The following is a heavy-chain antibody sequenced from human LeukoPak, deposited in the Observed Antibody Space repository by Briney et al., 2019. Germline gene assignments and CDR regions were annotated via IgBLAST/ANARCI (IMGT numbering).Heavy chain of an antibody. CDR3: AGDPSNSGYDYLYYFDY. J-gene: IGHJ4*02. D-gene: IGHD5-12*01. V-gene: IGHV1-2*02. CDR1: GYTFTGYY. CDR2: INPDNGGT. Sequence: GASVKVSCKASGYTFTGYYMHWVRQAPGQGLEWMGWINPDNGGTNYAQKFQGRVTMTRDMSISTAYMELSRLRSDDTAVYYCAGDPSNSGYDYLYYFDYWGQGTLVTVSS.